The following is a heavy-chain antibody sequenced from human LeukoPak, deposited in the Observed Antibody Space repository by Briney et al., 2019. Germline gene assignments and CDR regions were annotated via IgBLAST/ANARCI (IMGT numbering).Heavy chain of an antibody. CDR1: GGSISSYY. CDR2: IYYSGST. V-gene: IGHV4-59*12. J-gene: IGHJ4*02. CDR3: AREEDFWSGYYFY. Sequence: KSSETLSLTCTVSGGSISSYYWSWVRQRPGKGLGWIGYIYYSGSTNYNPSLKSRVTISVDTSKNQFSLKLSSVTAADTAVYYCAREEDFWSGYYFYWGQGTLVTVSS. D-gene: IGHD3-3*01.